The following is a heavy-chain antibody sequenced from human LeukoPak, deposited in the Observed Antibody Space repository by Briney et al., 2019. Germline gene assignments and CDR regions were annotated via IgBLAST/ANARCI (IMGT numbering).Heavy chain of an antibody. D-gene: IGHD3-10*01. Sequence: ASVKVSCKAPGYTFTSYGISWVRQAPGQGLEWMGWISAYNGNINYAQKLQGRVTMTTDTSTSTAYMELRSLRSDDTAVYYCARVPILWFGESFFDYWGQGTLVTVSS. CDR3: ARVPILWFGESFFDY. CDR2: ISAYNGNI. V-gene: IGHV1-18*01. J-gene: IGHJ4*02. CDR1: GYTFTSYG.